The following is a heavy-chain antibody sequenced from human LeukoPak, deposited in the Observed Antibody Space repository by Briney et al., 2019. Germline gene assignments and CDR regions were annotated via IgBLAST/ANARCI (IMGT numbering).Heavy chain of an antibody. Sequence: PGGSLRLSCAASGFTFSSYWMHWVRQAPGKGLVWVSRINSDGSSTSYADSVKGRFTISRDNAKNTLYLQMNSLRAEDTAVYYCARAFGGSGYYPARYGMDVWGQGTTVTVSS. J-gene: IGHJ6*02. V-gene: IGHV3-74*01. D-gene: IGHD3-3*01. CDR1: GFTFSSYW. CDR3: ARAFGGSGYYPARYGMDV. CDR2: INSDGSST.